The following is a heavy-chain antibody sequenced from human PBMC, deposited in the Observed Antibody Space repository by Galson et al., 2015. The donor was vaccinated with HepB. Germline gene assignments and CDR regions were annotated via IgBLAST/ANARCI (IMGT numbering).Heavy chain of an antibody. D-gene: IGHD2-15*01. V-gene: IGHV3-30-3*01. CDR1: GFTFSSYA. Sequence: SLRLSCAASGFTFSSYAMHWVRQAPGKGLEWVAVISYDGSNKYYADSVKGRFTISRDTSKNTLYLQMNSLRPEDTAVYYCARDHEIGYCNGGSCWGATDYWGQGTLVTVSS. J-gene: IGHJ4*02. CDR3: ARDHEIGYCNGGSCWGATDY. CDR2: ISYDGSNK.